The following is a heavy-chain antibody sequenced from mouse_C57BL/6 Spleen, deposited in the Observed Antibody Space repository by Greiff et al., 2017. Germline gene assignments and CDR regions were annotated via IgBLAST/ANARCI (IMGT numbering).Heavy chain of an antibody. D-gene: IGHD2-4*01. CDR2: IRLKSDNYAT. CDR3: TMIRVAMDY. CDR1: GFTFSNYW. J-gene: IGHJ4*01. V-gene: IGHV6-3*01. Sequence: DVQLQESGGGLVQPGGSMKLSCVASGFTFSNYWMNWVRQSPEKGLEWVAQIRLKSDNYATHYAEAVKGRFTISRDDSKSSVYLQMNNLRAEDTGIYYCTMIRVAMDYWGQGTSVTVSS.